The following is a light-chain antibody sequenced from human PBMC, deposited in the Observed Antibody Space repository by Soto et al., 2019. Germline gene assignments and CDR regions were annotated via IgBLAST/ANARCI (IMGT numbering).Light chain of an antibody. CDR1: QDISHY. J-gene: IGKJ1*01. Sequence: IPMNHSRSSVSAHIDDIGTIACLASQDISHYLAWYQQKPGKAPKLLIYGASSLQSGVPSRFSGSGSGTDFTLTISRLEPEDFAVYYCQQYGRHRTFGQGTKVDVK. V-gene: IGKV1-12*01. CDR2: GAS. CDR3: QQYGRHRT.